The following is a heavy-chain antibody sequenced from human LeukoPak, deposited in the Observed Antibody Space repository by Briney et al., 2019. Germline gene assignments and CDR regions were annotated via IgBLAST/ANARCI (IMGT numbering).Heavy chain of an antibody. Sequence: GGSLRLSCAASGFTFSSYAMSWVRQAPGKGLERVSAISGSGGSTYYADSVKGRFTISRDNSKNTLYLQMNGLRAEDTAVYYCAKVRGSGYANYYYYGMDVWGQGTTVTVSS. CDR2: ISGSGGST. CDR3: AKVRGSGYANYYYYGMDV. D-gene: IGHD3-22*01. V-gene: IGHV3-23*01. CDR1: GFTFSSYA. J-gene: IGHJ6*02.